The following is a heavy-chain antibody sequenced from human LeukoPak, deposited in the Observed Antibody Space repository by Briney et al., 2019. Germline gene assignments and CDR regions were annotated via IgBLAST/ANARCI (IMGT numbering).Heavy chain of an antibody. J-gene: IGHJ4*02. CDR2: IYYSGST. Sequence: SETLSLTCTVSGGSISSSSYYWGWIRQPPGKGLEWIGSIYYSGSTYYNPSLKSRVTISVDTSKNQFSLKLSSVTAADTAVYYCARGTVRRYFDYWGQGTLVTVSS. CDR3: ARGTVRRYFDY. D-gene: IGHD1-14*01. V-gene: IGHV4-39*07. CDR1: GGSISSSSYY.